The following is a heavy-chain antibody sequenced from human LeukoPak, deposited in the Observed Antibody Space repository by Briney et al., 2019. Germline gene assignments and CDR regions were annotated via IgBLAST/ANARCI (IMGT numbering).Heavy chain of an antibody. Sequence: SVKVSCKASGGTFSSYAISWVRQAPGQGLEWMGGIIPIFGTANYAQKFQGRVTITADESTSTAYMELSSLRSEDTAVYYCASSTLRGYSYGYRDYWGQGTLVTVSS. D-gene: IGHD5-18*01. CDR2: IIPIFGTA. CDR3: ASSTLRGYSYGYRDY. V-gene: IGHV1-69*13. J-gene: IGHJ4*02. CDR1: GGTFSSYA.